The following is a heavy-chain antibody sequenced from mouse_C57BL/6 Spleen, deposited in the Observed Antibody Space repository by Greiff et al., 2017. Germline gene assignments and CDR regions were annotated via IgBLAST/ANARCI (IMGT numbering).Heavy chain of an antibody. V-gene: IGHV1-18*01. D-gene: IGHD6-5*01. CDR2: INPNNGGT. Sequence: VQLQQSGPELVKPGASVKIPCKASGYTFTDYNMDWVKQSHGKSLEWIGDINPNNGGTIYNQKFKGKATLTVDKSSSTAYMELRSLTSEDTAVYYCARHYSLYYYAMDYWGQGTSVTVSS. J-gene: IGHJ4*01. CDR1: GYTFTDYN. CDR3: ARHYSLYYYAMDY.